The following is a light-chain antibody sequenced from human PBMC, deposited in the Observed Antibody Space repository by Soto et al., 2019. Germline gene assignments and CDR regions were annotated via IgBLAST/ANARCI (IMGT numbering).Light chain of an antibody. CDR1: SSDIGGFNY. Sequence: QSVLTQPRSVSGSPGQSVTISCTGTSSDIGGFNYVSWYQQHPGKVPKLMIYDVTKRPSGVPDRFSASKSGNTASLTISGLQAEDEADCCSYAGSYTFVFGTGTKV. V-gene: IGLV2-11*01. CDR3: CSYAGSYTFV. J-gene: IGLJ1*01. CDR2: DVT.